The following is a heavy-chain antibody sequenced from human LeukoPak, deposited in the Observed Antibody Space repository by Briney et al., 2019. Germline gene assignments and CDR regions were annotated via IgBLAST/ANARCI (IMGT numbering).Heavy chain of an antibody. V-gene: IGHV1-2*04. CDR1: GYTFTGYY. J-gene: IGHJ4*02. D-gene: IGHD5-24*01. Sequence: GASVTVSCTASGYTFTGYYMHWVRQAPGQGLEWMGWINPNSGGTNYAQKFQGWVTMTRDTSISTAYMELSRLRSDDTAVYYCARERDGYNLGFDYWGQGTLVTVSS. CDR3: ARERDGYNLGFDY. CDR2: INPNSGGT.